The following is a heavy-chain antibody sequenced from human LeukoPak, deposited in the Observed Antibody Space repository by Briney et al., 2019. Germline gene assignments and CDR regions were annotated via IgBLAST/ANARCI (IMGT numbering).Heavy chain of an antibody. D-gene: IGHD3-3*01. V-gene: IGHV4-39*07. CDR3: ARDSESRITIFGVVTYNWFDP. J-gene: IGHJ5*02. CDR2: IYYSGST. Sequence: PSETLSLTCTVSGGSISSSSYYWGWIRQPPGKGLEWIGSIYYSGSTYYNPSLKSRVTISVDTSKNQFSLKLSSVTAADTAVYYCARDSESRITIFGVVTYNWFDPWGQGTLVTVSS. CDR1: GGSISSSSYY.